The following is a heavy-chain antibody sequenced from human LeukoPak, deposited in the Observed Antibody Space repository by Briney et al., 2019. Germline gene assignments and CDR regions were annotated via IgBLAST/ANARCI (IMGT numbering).Heavy chain of an antibody. V-gene: IGHV3-21*01. CDR3: AKDLVPAAIGDYYYMDV. J-gene: IGHJ6*03. CDR2: ISSSSSYI. Sequence: GRSLRLSCAASGFTFSSYSMNWVRQAPGKGQEWVSSISSSSSYIYYADSVKGRFTISRDNSKNTLYLQMNSLRAEDTAVYYCAKDLVPAAIGDYYYMDVWGKGTTVTVSS. CDR1: GFTFSSYS. D-gene: IGHD2-2*01.